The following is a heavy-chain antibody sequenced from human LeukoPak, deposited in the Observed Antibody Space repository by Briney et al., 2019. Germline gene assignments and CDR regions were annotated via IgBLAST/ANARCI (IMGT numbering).Heavy chain of an antibody. CDR2: INGGGNTT. CDR3: TKELHVAVAVADYYYFYMDV. Sequence: GGSLRLSCAASGFALSSCPMGCVRQSPGKGLEWLSTINGGGNTTFYADSVKGRFTISRDNSKNTLYLHMDSLRPDDTAIYYCTKELHVAVAVADYYYFYMDVWGRGTAVTVSS. J-gene: IGHJ6*03. D-gene: IGHD6-19*01. V-gene: IGHV3-23*01. CDR1: GFALSSCP.